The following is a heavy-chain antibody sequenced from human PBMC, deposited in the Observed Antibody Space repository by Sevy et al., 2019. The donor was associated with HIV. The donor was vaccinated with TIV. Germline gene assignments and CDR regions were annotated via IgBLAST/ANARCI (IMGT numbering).Heavy chain of an antibody. J-gene: IGHJ4*02. D-gene: IGHD6-19*01. CDR3: ARGGGYSSGWWTFDY. V-gene: IGHV1-2*06. CDR1: GYFFTGYY. CDR2: INPNSGGT. Sequence: ASVKVSCKASGYFFTGYYLHWVRQTPGQGLECMGRINPNSGGTNYAQNFQGRVTMTRDTSISTAYMELSRLRSDDTAVYYCARGGGYSSGWWTFDYWGQGTLVTVSS.